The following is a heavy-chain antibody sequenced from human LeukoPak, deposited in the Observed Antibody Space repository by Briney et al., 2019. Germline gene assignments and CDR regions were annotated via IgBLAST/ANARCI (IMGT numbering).Heavy chain of an antibody. CDR1: GGSFSGYY. V-gene: IGHV4-34*01. J-gene: IGHJ5*02. CDR2: INHSGST. Sequence: NPSETLSLTCAVYGGSFSGYYWSWIRQPPGKGLEWIGEINHSGSTNYNPSLKSRVTISVDTSKNQFSLKLSSVTAADTAVYYCARDVAAVADNWFDPWGQGILVTVSS. CDR3: ARDVAAVADNWFDP. D-gene: IGHD6-19*01.